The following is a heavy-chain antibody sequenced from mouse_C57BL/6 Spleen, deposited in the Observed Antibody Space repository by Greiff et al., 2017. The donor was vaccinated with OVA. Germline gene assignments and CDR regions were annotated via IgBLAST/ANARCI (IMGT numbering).Heavy chain of an antibody. CDR2: ISSGSSTI. Sequence: EVQLVESGGGLVKPGGSLKLSCAASGFTFSDYGMHWVRQAPEKGLEWVAYISSGSSTIYYADTVKGRFTISRDNAKNTLFLQMTSLRSEDTAMYYCARKEYGTYYFGYWGQGTTLTVSS. CDR3: ARKEYGTYYFGY. J-gene: IGHJ2*01. CDR1: GFTFSDYG. V-gene: IGHV5-17*01. D-gene: IGHD4-1*01.